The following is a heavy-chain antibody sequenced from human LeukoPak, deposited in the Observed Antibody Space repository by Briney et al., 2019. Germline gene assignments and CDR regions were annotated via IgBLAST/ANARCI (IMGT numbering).Heavy chain of an antibody. CDR2: IYPGDSDT. D-gene: IGHD3-3*01. V-gene: IGHV5-51*01. J-gene: IGHJ3*02. CDR1: GYSFTSYW. CDR3: ARRSGVRVVSDAFDI. Sequence: GESLKISCKGSGYSFTSYWIGWVRQMPGKGLEWMGIIYPGDSDTRYSPSFQGQVTISADKSISTAYLQWSSLKASDTAMYYCARRSGVRVVSDAFDIWGQGTMVTVSS.